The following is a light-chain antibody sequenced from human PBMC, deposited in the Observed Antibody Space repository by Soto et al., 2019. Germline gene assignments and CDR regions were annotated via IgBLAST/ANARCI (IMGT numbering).Light chain of an antibody. CDR1: QSISSY. Sequence: DIQMTQSPSSLSASVGDRVTITCRASQSISSYLNWYQQKPGKAPKLLIYAASSLQSGVPSRFXGSGSGTDFTLTISSLQPEDFATYYCQQSYSTPVWTFGQGTKVEIK. J-gene: IGKJ1*01. V-gene: IGKV1-39*01. CDR3: QQSYSTPVWT. CDR2: AAS.